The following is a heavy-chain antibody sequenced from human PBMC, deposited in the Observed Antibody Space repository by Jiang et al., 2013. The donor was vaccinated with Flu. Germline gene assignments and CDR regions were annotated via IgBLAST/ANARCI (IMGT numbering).Heavy chain of an antibody. Sequence: QTLSLTCAISGDSVSSNSAAWNWIRQSPSRGLEWLGRTYYRSKWYNDYAVSVKSRITINPDTSKNQFSLQLNSVTPEDTAVYYCARDYPRAYYYGSGSTPTRVPDVWGQGTTVTVSS. J-gene: IGHJ6*02. CDR3: ARDYPRAYYYGSGSTPTRVPDV. CDR1: GDSVSSNSAA. D-gene: IGHD3-10*01. V-gene: IGHV6-1*01. CDR2: TYYRSKWYN.